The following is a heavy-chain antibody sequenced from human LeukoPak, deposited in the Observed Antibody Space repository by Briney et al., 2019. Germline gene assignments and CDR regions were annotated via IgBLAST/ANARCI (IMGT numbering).Heavy chain of an antibody. J-gene: IGHJ4*02. V-gene: IGHV3-33*01. CDR3: ARGTRVPHDY. Sequence: GGSLRLSCAASGFTFSSYGMHWVRQALGKGLEWVAVIWYDGSNKYYADSVKGRFTISRDNSKNTLYLQMNSLRAEDTAVYYCARGTRVPHDYWGQGTLVTVSS. CDR2: IWYDGSNK. CDR1: GFTFSSYG. D-gene: IGHD1/OR15-1a*01.